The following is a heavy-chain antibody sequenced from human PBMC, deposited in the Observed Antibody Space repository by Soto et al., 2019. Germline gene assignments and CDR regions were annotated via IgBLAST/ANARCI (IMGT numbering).Heavy chain of an antibody. Sequence: SLRLSCIASGSTSDPFTMHWVREVPGKGLEWVAGLSWDRSTVAYADSVQGRFTISRDHARNSVDLLMDSLRPDDTALYFWAVISPDIVVLPVSIYFTSWGQGAQVTVSS. D-gene: IGHD2-15*01. CDR2: LSWDRSTV. CDR1: GSTSDPFT. CDR3: AVISPDIVVLPVSIYFTS. V-gene: IGHV3-9*02. J-gene: IGHJ4*02.